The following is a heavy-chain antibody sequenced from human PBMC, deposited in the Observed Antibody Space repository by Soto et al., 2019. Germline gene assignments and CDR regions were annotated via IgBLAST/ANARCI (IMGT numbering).Heavy chain of an antibody. CDR3: AKTPGVISVITSFDH. V-gene: IGHV3-23*01. CDR2: ISGSGAST. J-gene: IGHJ4*02. D-gene: IGHD3-16*01. CDR1: GFTFNKDA. Sequence: PGGSLRLSCVPSGFTFNKDALAWARQAPGKGLEWVSPISGSGASTYDADPVKGRFTISRDNSNNTLYLKMNSLGAADTAVSYCAKTPGVISVITSFDHWGPGAQVTVSS.